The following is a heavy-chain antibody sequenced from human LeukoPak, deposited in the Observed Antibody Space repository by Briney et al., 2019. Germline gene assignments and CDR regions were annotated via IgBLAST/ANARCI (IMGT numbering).Heavy chain of an antibody. J-gene: IGHJ4*02. D-gene: IGHD3-16*01. CDR2: IYGGGSTTYNPSP. Sequence: PSETLSLTCTVSGGSISSYFWNWIRQPAGKGLEWIGKIYGGGSTTYNPSPNYNPSLKSRVTMSVDTSNNEFSLSLTSVTAADTAVYYCARDLGWGSPVAYWGQGILVTVS. CDR1: GGSISSYF. V-gene: IGHV4-4*07. CDR3: ARDLGWGSPVAY.